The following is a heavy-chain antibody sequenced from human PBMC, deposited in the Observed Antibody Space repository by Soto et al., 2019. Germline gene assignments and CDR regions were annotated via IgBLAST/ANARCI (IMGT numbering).Heavy chain of an antibody. CDR1: GFTFSSYA. CDR2: ISGSGGST. Sequence: MRLSCAASGFTFSSYAMSWVRQAPGKGLEWVSAISGSGGSTYYADSVKGRFTISRDNSKNTLYLQMNSLRAEDTAVYYCAKDRGFIAAALDYWGQGTLVTVSS. CDR3: AKDRGFIAAALDY. D-gene: IGHD6-13*01. V-gene: IGHV3-23*01. J-gene: IGHJ4*02.